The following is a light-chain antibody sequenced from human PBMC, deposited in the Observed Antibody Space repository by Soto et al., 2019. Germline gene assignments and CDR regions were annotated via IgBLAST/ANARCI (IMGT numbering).Light chain of an antibody. J-gene: IGKJ4*01. V-gene: IGKV1-39*01. Sequence: IQMTQSPSSLSASVGDRVTITCRASQNISTYLNWCQQKPGKAPKILIYVASSLQSGVPSRFSGSGSGTDFTLTIRSLQPEDCATYYCQQGYGTPLTFGGGTKVEIK. CDR3: QQGYGTPLT. CDR2: VAS. CDR1: QNISTY.